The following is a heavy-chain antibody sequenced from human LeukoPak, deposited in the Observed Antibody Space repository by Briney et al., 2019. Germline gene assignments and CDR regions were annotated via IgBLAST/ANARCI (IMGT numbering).Heavy chain of an antibody. CDR3: ASQRGSGSYLPYYYGMDV. J-gene: IGHJ6*02. CDR2: IDHIGRA. CDR1: GTSFSRYY. D-gene: IGHD1-26*01. Sequence: KPSETLSLTCAVYGTSFSRYYWSWIRQTPGRGLEWIGEIDHIGRASYHPSLKSRATISVDTSKNQFSLKLSSVTAADTAVYYCASQRGSGSYLPYYYGMDVWGQGTTVTVSS. V-gene: IGHV4-34*01.